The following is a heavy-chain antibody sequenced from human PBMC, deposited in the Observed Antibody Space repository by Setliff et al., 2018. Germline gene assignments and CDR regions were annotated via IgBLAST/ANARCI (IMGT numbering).Heavy chain of an antibody. CDR2: ISYSGTT. CDR3: ARFVNSGSHGGDAFDI. J-gene: IGHJ3*02. V-gene: IGHV4-34*01. Sequence: PSETLSLTCAVYGGSFSGYFWSWIRQVPGKGLEWIGSISYSGTTYHNRSLRSRVTISIDTSKNQFSLKVTSVTAADTAVYYCARFVNSGSHGGDAFDIWGQGTMVTVSS. CDR1: GGSFSGYF. D-gene: IGHD1-26*01.